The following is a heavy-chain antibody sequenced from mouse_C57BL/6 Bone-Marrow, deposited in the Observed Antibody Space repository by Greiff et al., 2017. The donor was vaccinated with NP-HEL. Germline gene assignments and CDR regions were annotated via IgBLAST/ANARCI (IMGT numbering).Heavy chain of an antibody. J-gene: IGHJ1*03. V-gene: IGHV5-16*01. CDR1: GFTFSDYY. D-gene: IGHD1-1*01. CDR3: AREVVAGNWYFDV. Sequence: EVKLMESEGGLVQPGSSMKLSCTASGFTFSDYYMAWVRQVPEKGLEWVANINYDGSSTYYLDSLKSRFIISRDNAKNILYLQMSSLKSEDTATYYCAREVVAGNWYFDVWGTGTTVTVSS. CDR2: INYDGSST.